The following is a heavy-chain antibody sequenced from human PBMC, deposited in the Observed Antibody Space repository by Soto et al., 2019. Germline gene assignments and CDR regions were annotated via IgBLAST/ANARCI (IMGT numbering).Heavy chain of an antibody. Sequence: VQLVESGGGVVQPGRSLRLSCAASGFTFSSYAMSWVRQAPGKGLEWVSGISASGGRTYNADSVKGRFTISRDNSKNTMYLQMNSLRVEDTAVYKCAKDWDLLRAFDLWGQGTMVTVSS. D-gene: IGHD1-26*01. V-gene: IGHV3-23*04. J-gene: IGHJ3*01. CDR1: GFTFSSYA. CDR3: AKDWDLLRAFDL. CDR2: ISASGGRT.